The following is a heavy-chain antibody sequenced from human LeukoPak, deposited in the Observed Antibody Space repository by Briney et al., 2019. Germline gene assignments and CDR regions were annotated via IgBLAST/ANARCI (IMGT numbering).Heavy chain of an antibody. V-gene: IGHV1-2*02. D-gene: IGHD3-3*01. J-gene: IGHJ6*03. CDR2: INPNSGGT. CDR3: ARRFLVWLFPREYYYYYMDA. Sequence: ASVKVSCKASGYTFTGYYMHWVRQAPGQGLEWMGWINPNSGGTNYAQKFQGRVTMTRDTSISTAYMELSRLRSDDTAVYYYARRFLVWLFPREYYYYYMDAWGKGTTVTVSS. CDR1: GYTFTGYY.